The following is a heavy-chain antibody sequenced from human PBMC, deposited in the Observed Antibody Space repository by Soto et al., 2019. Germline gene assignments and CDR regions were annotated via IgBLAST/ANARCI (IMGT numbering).Heavy chain of an antibody. J-gene: IGHJ4*02. D-gene: IGHD3-9*01. CDR1: GFTSSSYE. V-gene: IGHV3-48*03. CDR2: ISSSGSTI. CDR3: ASTGYYLVY. Sequence: GGSLRLSCAASGFTSSSYEMNWVRQAPGKGLEWVSYISSSGSTIYYADSVKGQFTISRDNAKNSLYLQMNSLRAEDTAVYYCASTGYYLVYWGQGTLVTVSS.